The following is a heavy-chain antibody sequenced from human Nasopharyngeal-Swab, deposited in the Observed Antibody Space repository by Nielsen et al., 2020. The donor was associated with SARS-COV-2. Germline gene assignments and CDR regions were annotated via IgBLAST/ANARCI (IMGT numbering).Heavy chain of an antibody. V-gene: IGHV4-59*11. Sequence: SETLSLTCTVSGVSISSQYWSWIRQPPGKGLEWIGYISHNSGTNYNTSLKSRVTMFMDTSKNQFSLKLRSVTAADTAVYYCAKEGATGWFDPWGQGTLVTVSS. J-gene: IGHJ5*02. CDR2: ISHNSGT. CDR3: AKEGATGWFDP. CDR1: GVSISSQY.